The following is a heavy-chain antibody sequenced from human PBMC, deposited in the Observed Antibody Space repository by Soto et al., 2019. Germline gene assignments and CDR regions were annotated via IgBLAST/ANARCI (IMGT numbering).Heavy chain of an antibody. CDR3: AREESGLFDY. CDR1: GPTFIAYY. D-gene: IGHD5-12*01. CDR2: IDPKSGGT. Sequence: QLVQSGAEVKKPGASVRVSCKTSGPTFIAYYIHWVRQAPGQGLEWMGWIDPKSGGTTYEQKFLGRVTMTRDTSINTAYMDLNRLTSDDTAVYYCAREESGLFDYWGQGRLVTVSS. V-gene: IGHV1-2*02. J-gene: IGHJ4*02.